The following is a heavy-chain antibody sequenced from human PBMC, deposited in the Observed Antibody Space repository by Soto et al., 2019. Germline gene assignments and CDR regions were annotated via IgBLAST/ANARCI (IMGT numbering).Heavy chain of an antibody. CDR1: GFTYSTFG. CDR3: AKEFFSPQAYWFFDL. Sequence: QVQLVESGGGVVQPGRSLRLSCAASGFTYSTFGMHWVRQAPGKGLEWVAVIAADGLAQYYADSVKGRFTISRDNSEKTLFLQMNNLGAEDTAVYYCAKEFFSPQAYWFFDLWGRGTLVTVSS. D-gene: IGHD3-3*01. J-gene: IGHJ2*01. CDR2: IAADGLAQ. V-gene: IGHV3-30*18.